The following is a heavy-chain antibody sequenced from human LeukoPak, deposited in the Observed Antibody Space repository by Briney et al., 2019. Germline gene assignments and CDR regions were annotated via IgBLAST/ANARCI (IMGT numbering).Heavy chain of an antibody. D-gene: IGHD3-16*01. V-gene: IGHV5-51*01. CDR3: AIFDFLFGEIDNWFDP. Sequence: NHGESLKISCKGSGYSFTNYYIAWVRQMPGKGLEWMGIIYLGDSDTRYSPSFQGQVTISADKSISTAYLQWSSLKASDTAMYYCAIFDFLFGEIDNWFDPRGQGTQVTVSS. CDR2: IYLGDSDT. CDR1: GYSFTNYY. J-gene: IGHJ5*02.